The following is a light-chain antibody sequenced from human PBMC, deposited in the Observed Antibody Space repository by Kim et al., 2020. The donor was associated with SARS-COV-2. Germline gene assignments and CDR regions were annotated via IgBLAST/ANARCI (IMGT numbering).Light chain of an antibody. J-gene: IGLJ2*01. Sequence: ELTQPPSVSVSPGQTASITCSGDKLGDKYACWYQQKPGQSPVLVIYQDTKRPSGIPERFSGSNSGNTATPTISGTQAMDEADYYCQAWDSRTYVVFGGGTQLTVL. CDR2: QDT. V-gene: IGLV3-1*01. CDR1: KLGDKY. CDR3: QAWDSRTYVV.